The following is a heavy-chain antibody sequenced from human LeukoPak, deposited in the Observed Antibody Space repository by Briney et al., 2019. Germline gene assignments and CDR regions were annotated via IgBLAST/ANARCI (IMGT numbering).Heavy chain of an antibody. D-gene: IGHD2-2*01. J-gene: IGHJ6*02. CDR2: IIPMFGTA. CDR3: ARRNCSSTSCYDYYYGMDV. CDR1: GGTFRSHA. Sequence: GASVKVSCKASGGTFRSHAINWVRQAPGQGLEWMGGIIPMFGTANYAQNFQGRVTITADVSTSTAYMELSSLRSEDTAVYYCARRNCSSTSCYDYYYGMDVWGQGTTVTVSS. V-gene: IGHV1-69*13.